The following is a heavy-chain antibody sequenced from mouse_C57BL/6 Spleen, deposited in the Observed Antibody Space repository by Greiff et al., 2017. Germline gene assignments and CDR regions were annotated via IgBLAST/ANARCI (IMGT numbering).Heavy chain of an antibody. J-gene: IGHJ4*01. D-gene: IGHD2-1*01. Sequence: EVQGVESGGGLVQPGGSLSLSCAASGFTFTDYYMSWVRQPPGKALEWLGFIRNKANGYTTEYSASVKGRFTISRDNSQSILYLQMNALRAEDSATYYCARSHYGNDYAMDYWGQGTSVTVSS. CDR2: IRNKANGYTT. V-gene: IGHV7-3*01. CDR1: GFTFTDYY. CDR3: ARSHYGNDYAMDY.